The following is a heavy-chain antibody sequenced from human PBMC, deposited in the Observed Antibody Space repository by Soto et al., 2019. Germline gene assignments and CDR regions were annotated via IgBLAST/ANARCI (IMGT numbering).Heavy chain of an antibody. CDR2: INPNSGGT. J-gene: IGHJ4*02. D-gene: IGHD3-22*01. V-gene: IGHV1-2*02. CDR1: GYTFTCYY. CDR3: ARGLDHYDSSATSSHFDD. Sequence: XSVKVSCNASGYTFTCYYMHWVRQAPGQGLEWMGWINPNSGGTNYAQKFQGRVTITADESTSTAYMELSSLRYEDTAVYYCARGLDHYDSSATSSHFDDWGQGTLVTVSS.